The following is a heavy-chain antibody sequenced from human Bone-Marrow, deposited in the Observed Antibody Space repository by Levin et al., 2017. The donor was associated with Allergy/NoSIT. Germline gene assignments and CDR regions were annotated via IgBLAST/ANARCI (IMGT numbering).Heavy chain of an antibody. CDR3: ASGRLHYSSGWSLDY. Sequence: GESLKISCAASGFTFSSYAMHWVRQAPGKGLEWVAVISYDGSNKYYADSVKGRFTISRDNSKNTLYLQMNSLRAEDTAVYYCASGRLHYSSGWSLDYWGQGTLVTVSS. J-gene: IGHJ4*02. D-gene: IGHD6-19*01. CDR1: GFTFSSYA. V-gene: IGHV3-30-3*01. CDR2: ISYDGSNK.